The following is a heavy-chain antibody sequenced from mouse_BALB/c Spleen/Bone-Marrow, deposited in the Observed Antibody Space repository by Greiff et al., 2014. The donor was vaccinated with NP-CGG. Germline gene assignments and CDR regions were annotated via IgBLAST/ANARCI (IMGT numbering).Heavy chain of an antibody. D-gene: IGHD2-3*01. CDR2: IDPASGNT. Sequence: DVKLVESGADLVKPGASVKLSCTTSGFNINDTFMHWVKQRPEQGLEWIGRIDPASGNTKYDPKFQGKATITADTSSNKVSLQLSGLTSEDTAVYYCAHDAPFTYWGQGTLVTVSA. J-gene: IGHJ3*01. CDR3: AHDAPFTY. V-gene: IGHV14-3*02. CDR1: GFNINDTF.